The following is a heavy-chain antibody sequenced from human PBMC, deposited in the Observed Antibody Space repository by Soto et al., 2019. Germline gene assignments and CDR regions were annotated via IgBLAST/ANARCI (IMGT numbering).Heavy chain of an antibody. V-gene: IGHV4-34*09. CDR3: AREATGLTMVRGLDY. Sequence: SETLSLTCAVYGGSFSGYYWSWIRQPPGKGLEWIGYIYYSGSTYYNPSLKSRVTISVDTSKNQFSLKLSSVTAADTAVYYCAREATGLTMVRGLDYWSQGTLVTVSS. J-gene: IGHJ4*02. CDR1: GGSFSGYY. D-gene: IGHD3-10*01. CDR2: IYYSGST.